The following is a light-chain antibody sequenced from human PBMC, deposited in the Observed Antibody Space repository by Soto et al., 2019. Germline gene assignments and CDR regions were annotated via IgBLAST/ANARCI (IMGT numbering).Light chain of an antibody. V-gene: IGLV2-14*01. CDR3: SSYTPTYTLRV. CDR1: SSDFGAYDY. CDR2: EVS. J-gene: IGLJ3*02. Sequence: QSALTQPASVSGSPGQSITISCTGTSSDFGAYDYVSWYQQNPGKAPKLIISEVSDRPSGDSNRFSGSKSGNTASLTISGLPAEDEPDYFCSSYTPTYTLRVFGGGTKVTVL.